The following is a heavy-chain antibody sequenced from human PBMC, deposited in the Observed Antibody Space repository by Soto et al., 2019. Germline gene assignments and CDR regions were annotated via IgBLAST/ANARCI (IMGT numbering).Heavy chain of an antibody. D-gene: IGHD6-6*01. CDR1: GGSISSYY. V-gene: IGHV4-59*12. CDR3: ARGSSIAGLYYGMDV. Sequence: SETLSLTCTVSGGSISSYYWSWIRQPPGKGLEWIGYIYYSGSTNYNPSLKSRVTISVDRSKNQFSLKLSSVTAADTAVYYCARGSSIAGLYYGMDVWGQGTTVTVSS. J-gene: IGHJ6*02. CDR2: IYYSGST.